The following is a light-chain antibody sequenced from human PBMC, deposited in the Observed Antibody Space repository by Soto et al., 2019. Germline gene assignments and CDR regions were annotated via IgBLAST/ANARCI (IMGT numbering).Light chain of an antibody. CDR3: TSYTGSSTHVI. Sequence: QSVLTQPASVSGSPGQSITMSCTGTSSDVGGYDFVSWYQQHPGKAPKLIIYEVTNRPSGVSDRFSGSKSGKTASLTISGRQAEDEADYYCTSYTGSSTHVIFGGGTKVTVL. J-gene: IGLJ2*01. CDR1: SSDVGGYDF. CDR2: EVT. V-gene: IGLV2-14*01.